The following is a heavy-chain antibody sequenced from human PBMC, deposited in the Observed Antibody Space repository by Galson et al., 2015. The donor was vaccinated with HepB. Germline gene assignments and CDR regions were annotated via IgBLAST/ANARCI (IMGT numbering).Heavy chain of an antibody. CDR3: ARGGYYGSGSVYYYYYYMDV. CDR2: IDPSDSYT. J-gene: IGHJ6*03. V-gene: IGHV5-10-1*01. CDR1: GYSFTSYW. Sequence: QSGAEVKKPGESLRISCKGSGYSFTSYWISWVRQMPGKGLEWMGRIDPSDSYTNYNPSLKSRVTISVDTSKNQFSLKLSSVTAADTAVYYCARGGYYGSGSVYYYYYYMDVWGKGTTVTVSS. D-gene: IGHD3-10*01.